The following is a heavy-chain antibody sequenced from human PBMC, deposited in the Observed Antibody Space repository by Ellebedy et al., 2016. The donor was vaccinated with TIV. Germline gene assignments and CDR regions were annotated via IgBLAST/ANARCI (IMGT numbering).Heavy chain of an antibody. V-gene: IGHV3-11*01. CDR3: AGGYCINTSCSKFDP. J-gene: IGHJ5*02. CDR1: GFTFSDYY. D-gene: IGHD2-2*01. Sequence: GESLKISCAGSGFTFSDYYMSWIRQAPGKGPEWASYLSNTGGTIYYADSVKGRFTVSRDNAKNSLYLQTNSLRAEDTAVYYCAGGYCINTSCSKFDPWGQGTLVTVSS. CDR2: LSNTGGTI.